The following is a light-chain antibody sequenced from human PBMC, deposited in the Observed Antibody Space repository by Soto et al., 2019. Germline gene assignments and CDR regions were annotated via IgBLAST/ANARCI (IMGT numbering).Light chain of an antibody. CDR3: QQYGSSPVT. J-gene: IGKJ1*01. CDR2: GAS. Sequence: EILLTQSPGTLSLSPGERATLSCRASHSVSSSYLAWYQQKPGQAPRLLIYGASSRATGIPDRFSGSGSGTDFTLTISRLEPEDFAVYYCQQYGSSPVTFGQGTKVDIK. CDR1: HSVSSSY. V-gene: IGKV3-20*01.